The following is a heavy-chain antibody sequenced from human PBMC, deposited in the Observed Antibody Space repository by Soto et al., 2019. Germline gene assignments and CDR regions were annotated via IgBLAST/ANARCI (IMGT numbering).Heavy chain of an antibody. V-gene: IGHV3-15*07. CDR1: GFTFSNAW. Sequence: PGESLRLSCTASGFTFSNAWMNWSRQAPGKGQEWVGRIKSKTGGGTTDYASPVKGRFTISRDDSKNTLYLQMNSLKTEDTAVYYCTTLSITIFGVVLMDVWGKGTTVTVSS. J-gene: IGHJ6*04. CDR2: IKSKTGGGTT. CDR3: TTLSITIFGVVLMDV. D-gene: IGHD3-3*01.